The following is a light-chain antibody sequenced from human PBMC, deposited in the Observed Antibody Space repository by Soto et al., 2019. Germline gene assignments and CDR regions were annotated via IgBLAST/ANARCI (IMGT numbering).Light chain of an antibody. CDR2: TTS. CDR1: QTINNY. CDR3: QQSYSTPQT. J-gene: IGKJ4*01. Sequence: DIQMTQSPSSLSAFVGDRVTITCRASQTINNYLNWYQQKPGRPPRLLIHTTSTFQSGVPSRFSGSGTGTDFTLTISGLQPEDSATYYCQQSYSTPQTFGGGTKVEI. V-gene: IGKV1-39*01.